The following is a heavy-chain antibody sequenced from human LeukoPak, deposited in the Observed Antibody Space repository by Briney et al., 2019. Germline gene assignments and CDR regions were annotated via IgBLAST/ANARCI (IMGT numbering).Heavy chain of an antibody. D-gene: IGHD1-7*01. CDR1: GFIFSYYA. J-gene: IGHJ4*02. Sequence: GGSLRLSCTASGFIFSYYAMHWVRQAPGKGLEWVAIISYDGTDENFADSVEGRFTISRDNSMNILYLQMNSLRHEDTAVYFCARGGVVTGTKYALEYWGQGTLVTVSS. CDR3: ARGGVVTGTKYALEY. CDR2: ISYDGTDE. V-gene: IGHV3-30*01.